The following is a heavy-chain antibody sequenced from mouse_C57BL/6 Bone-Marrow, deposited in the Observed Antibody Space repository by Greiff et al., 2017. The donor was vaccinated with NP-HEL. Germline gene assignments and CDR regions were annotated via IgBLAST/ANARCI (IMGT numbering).Heavy chain of an antibody. V-gene: IGHV1-64*01. Sequence: QVHVKQPGAELVKPGASVKLSCKASGYTFTSYWMHWVKQRPGQGLEWIGMIHPNSGSTNYNEKFKSKATLTVDKSSSTAYMQLSSLTSEDSAVYYCAGYYYGSSYVGAMDYWGQGTSVTVSS. CDR2: IHPNSGST. J-gene: IGHJ4*01. CDR3: AGYYYGSSYVGAMDY. D-gene: IGHD1-1*01. CDR1: GYTFTSYW.